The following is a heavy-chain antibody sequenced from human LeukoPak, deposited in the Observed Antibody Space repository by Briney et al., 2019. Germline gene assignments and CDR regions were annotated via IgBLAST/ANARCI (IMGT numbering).Heavy chain of an antibody. CDR3: ARRRTPSSSWYVYYYYGMDV. CDR2: IYTSGST. D-gene: IGHD6-13*01. V-gene: IGHV4-4*07. CDR1: GGSISSYY. J-gene: IGHJ6*02. Sequence: SETLSLTCTVSGGSISSYYWSWIRQPAGKGLEWIGRIYTSGSTNYNPSLKSRVTMSVDTSKNQFSLKLSSVTAADTAVYYCARRRTPSSSWYVYYYYGMDVWGQGTTVTVSS.